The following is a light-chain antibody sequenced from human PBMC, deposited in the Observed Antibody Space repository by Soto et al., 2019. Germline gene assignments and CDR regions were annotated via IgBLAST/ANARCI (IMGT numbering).Light chain of an antibody. Sequence: IKLNQSPSSLSASVGDRVTITCRASQGISSHLAWYQQKPGKAPKLLIYAASTLQTGVPSRFSGSGSGTDFTLTISSLEPEDFAVYYCQQRSNWPITFGQGTRLEI. CDR1: QGISSH. V-gene: IGKV1-9*01. CDR2: AAS. CDR3: QQRSNWPIT. J-gene: IGKJ5*01.